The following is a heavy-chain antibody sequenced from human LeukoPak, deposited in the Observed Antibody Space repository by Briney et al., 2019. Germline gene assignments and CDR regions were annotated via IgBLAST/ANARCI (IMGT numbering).Heavy chain of an antibody. D-gene: IGHD2-2*02. V-gene: IGHV1-2*02. Sequence: GASVKVSCKASGYTFTGYYMHWVRQAPGQGLEWMGWINPNSGGTNYAQKFQGRVTMTRDTSISTAYMELSRLRSDDTAVYYCARDLGYCSSTSCYTYAFDIWGQGTVVTVSP. CDR1: GYTFTGYY. J-gene: IGHJ3*02. CDR3: ARDLGYCSSTSCYTYAFDI. CDR2: INPNSGGT.